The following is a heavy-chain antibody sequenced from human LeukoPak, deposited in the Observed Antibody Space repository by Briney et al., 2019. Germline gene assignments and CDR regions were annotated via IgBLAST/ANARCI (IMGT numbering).Heavy chain of an antibody. CDR3: ARGGYMLRGVIMGPGDH. J-gene: IGHJ4*02. D-gene: IGHD3-10*01. Sequence: GGSLRLSCAASGFAASGFTFSTFGMHWVRQAPGKGLEWVAFIRYDGSNKYYADSVKGRFTISRDNAKNSLYLRMNSLRAEDTAVYYCARGGYMLRGVIMGPGDHWGQGTLVTVSS. CDR1: GFTFSTFG. V-gene: IGHV3-30*02. CDR2: IRYDGSNK.